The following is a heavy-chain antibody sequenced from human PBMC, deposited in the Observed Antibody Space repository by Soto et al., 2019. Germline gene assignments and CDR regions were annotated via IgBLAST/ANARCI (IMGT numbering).Heavy chain of an antibody. CDR1: GFTFSSYA. Sequence: QVQLVESGGGVVQPGRSLRLSCAASGFTFSSYAMHWVRQAPGKGLEWVAVISYDGSNKYYADSVKGRFTISRDNSKNTLYLQMNSLRAEDTAVYYCASGYCSGGSCYSPAMSPDYWGQGNLVTVSS. CDR2: ISYDGSNK. V-gene: IGHV3-30-3*01. J-gene: IGHJ4*02. D-gene: IGHD2-15*01. CDR3: ASGYCSGGSCYSPAMSPDY.